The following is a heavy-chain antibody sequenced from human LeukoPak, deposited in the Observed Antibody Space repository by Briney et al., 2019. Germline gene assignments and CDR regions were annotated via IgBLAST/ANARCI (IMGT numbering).Heavy chain of an antibody. CDR1: GSTFDDYG. Sequence: GGSLRLSCAASGSTFDDYGMSWVRQAPGKGLEWVSGINWNGGSTDYADSVKGRFTISRDNAKNSLYLQMNSLRAEDTALYYCARTSKGYCSSTSCYTDRFDPWGQGTLVTVSS. D-gene: IGHD2-2*02. J-gene: IGHJ5*02. CDR2: INWNGGST. V-gene: IGHV3-20*04. CDR3: ARTSKGYCSSTSCYTDRFDP.